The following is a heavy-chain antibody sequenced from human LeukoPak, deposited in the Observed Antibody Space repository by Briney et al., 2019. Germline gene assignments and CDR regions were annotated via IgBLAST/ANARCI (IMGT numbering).Heavy chain of an antibody. CDR2: MWFDGSNK. D-gene: IGHD3-22*01. CDR3: ARDVTMIAQGYYYGMDV. J-gene: IGHJ6*02. V-gene: IGHV3-33*01. CDR1: GFTFSNFG. Sequence: GGSLRLSCAASGFTFSNFGFHWVRQAPGKGLEWVAVMWFDGSNKYFADSVKGRFTISRDTSKSTLYLQMNSLKAEDTAVYYCARDVTMIAQGYYYGMDVWGQGTTVTVSS.